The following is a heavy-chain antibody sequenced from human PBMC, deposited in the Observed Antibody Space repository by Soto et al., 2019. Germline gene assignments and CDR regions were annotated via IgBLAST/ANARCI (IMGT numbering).Heavy chain of an antibody. CDR3: ARAYCISTSCYALDYYYGMDV. CDR1: GFTVSSNY. V-gene: IGHV3-53*01. J-gene: IGHJ6*02. D-gene: IGHD2-2*01. Sequence: GGSLRLSCAASGFTVSSNYMSWVRQAPGKGLEWVSVIYSGGSTYYADSVKGRFTISRDNSKNTLYLQMNSLRAEDTAVYYCARAYCISTSCYALDYYYGMDVWGQGTTVTVSS. CDR2: IYSGGST.